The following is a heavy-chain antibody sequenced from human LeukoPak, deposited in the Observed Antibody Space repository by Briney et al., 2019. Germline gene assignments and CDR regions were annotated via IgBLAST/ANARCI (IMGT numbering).Heavy chain of an antibody. Sequence: PGGSLRLSCAASGFTFSSYSMNWVRQAPGKGLEWVSSISDSGSYKYYADSVKGRFTISRDNAKNSLYLQMNSLRAEDTAVYFCAREDDPKPKYDYWGQGTLVTVSS. D-gene: IGHD1-1*01. CDR1: GFTFSSYS. CDR2: ISDSGSYK. J-gene: IGHJ4*02. V-gene: IGHV3-21*01. CDR3: AREDDPKPKYDY.